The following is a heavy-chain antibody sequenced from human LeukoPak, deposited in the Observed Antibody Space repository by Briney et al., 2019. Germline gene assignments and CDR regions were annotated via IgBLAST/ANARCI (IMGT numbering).Heavy chain of an antibody. V-gene: IGHV3-21*01. J-gene: IGHJ6*03. CDR3: ARSTRMAAYYYMDV. CDR2: ISSSSSYI. D-gene: IGHD2-2*01. Sequence: GGSLRFSCAASGFTFSSYSMNWVRQAPGKGLEWVSSISSSSSYIYYADSVKGRFTISRDNAKNSLYLQMNSLRAEDTAVYYCARSTRMAAYYYMDVWGKGTTVTVSS. CDR1: GFTFSSYS.